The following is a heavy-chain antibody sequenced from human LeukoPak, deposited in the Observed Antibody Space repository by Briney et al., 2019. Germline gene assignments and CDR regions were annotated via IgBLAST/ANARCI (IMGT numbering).Heavy chain of an antibody. CDR1: GFSCGDCA. CDR3: GTWAFYHGLDV. J-gene: IGHJ6*02. D-gene: IGHD2/OR15-2a*01. Sequence: GGSLRRSCAASGFSCGDCAMHWVRQAPGKGLEWVSLIRADGGRTYYADSVNGRFTISRDNSKNSLYLQMNSLRTDDTALYYCGTWAFYHGLDVWGQGTTVTVSS. CDR2: IRADGGRT. V-gene: IGHV3-43*02.